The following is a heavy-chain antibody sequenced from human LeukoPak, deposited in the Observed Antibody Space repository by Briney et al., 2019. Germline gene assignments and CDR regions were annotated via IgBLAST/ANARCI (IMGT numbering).Heavy chain of an antibody. J-gene: IGHJ3*02. CDR3: ARVLLWFRESSAFDI. Sequence: SETLSLTCTVSGGSISSYYWSWIRQPAGKGLEWIGRIYTSGSTNYNPSLKSRVTMSVDTSKNQFSLKLSSVTAADTAVYYCARVLLWFRESSAFDIWGQGTMVTVSS. V-gene: IGHV4-4*07. CDR2: IYTSGST. D-gene: IGHD3-10*01. CDR1: GGSISSYY.